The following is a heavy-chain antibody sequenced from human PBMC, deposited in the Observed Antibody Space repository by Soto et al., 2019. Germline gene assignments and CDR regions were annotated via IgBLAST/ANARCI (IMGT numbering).Heavy chain of an antibody. V-gene: IGHV3-49*03. CDR3: TRDRYTWNHSRHFDY. CDR2: IRSKAYGGTT. J-gene: IGHJ4*02. CDR1: GFTLGDYA. Sequence: SLRLSCTASGFTLGDYAMSWFRQAPGKGLEWVGFIRSKAYGGTTEYAASVKGRFTISRDDSKSIAYLQMNSLKTEDTAVYYCTRDRYTWNHSRHFDYWGQGTLVTVSS. D-gene: IGHD1-20*01.